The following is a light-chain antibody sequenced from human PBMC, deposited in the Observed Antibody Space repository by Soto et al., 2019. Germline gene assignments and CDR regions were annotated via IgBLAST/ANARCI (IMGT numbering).Light chain of an antibody. Sequence: QSALTQPASVSGSPGQSITISCTGTSSDVGGYNYVSWYQQHPGKAPKRMIYDVSNRPSGVSNRFSGSKSGNTASLTISGLQAEDEADHYCSSYTSSSTLLYVFGTGTKLTVL. CDR2: DVS. J-gene: IGLJ1*01. V-gene: IGLV2-14*01. CDR3: SSYTSSSTLLYV. CDR1: SSDVGGYNY.